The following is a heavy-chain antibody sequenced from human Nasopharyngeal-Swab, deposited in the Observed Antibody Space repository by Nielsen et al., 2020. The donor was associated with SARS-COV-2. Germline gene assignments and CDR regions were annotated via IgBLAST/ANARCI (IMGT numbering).Heavy chain of an antibody. D-gene: IGHD6-13*01. CDR3: ARLRSSSWYDPGDFQH. V-gene: IGHV5-51*01. CDR2: IYPGDSDT. Sequence: GGSLRLSCKGSGYSFTSYWIGWVRQMPGKGLEWMGIIYPGDSDTRYSPSFQGQVTISADKSISTAYLQWSSLKASDTAMYYCARLRSSSWYDPGDFQHWGQGTLVTV. J-gene: IGHJ1*01. CDR1: GYSFTSYW.